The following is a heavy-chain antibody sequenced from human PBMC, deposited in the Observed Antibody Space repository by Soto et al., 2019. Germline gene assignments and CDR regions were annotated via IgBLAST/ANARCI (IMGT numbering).Heavy chain of an antibody. CDR1: GYSFAGYW. Sequence: GESLKISCKGSGYSFAGYWINWVRPKPGKGLEWMGRIDPSDSQTYYSPSFRGHVTISVTKSITTVFLQWSSLRASDTAMYYCARQIYGSDTGPNFQYYFDSWGQGTPVTVSS. CDR2: IDPSDSQT. J-gene: IGHJ4*02. CDR3: ARQIYGSDTGPNFQYYFDS. V-gene: IGHV5-10-1*01. D-gene: IGHD5-18*01.